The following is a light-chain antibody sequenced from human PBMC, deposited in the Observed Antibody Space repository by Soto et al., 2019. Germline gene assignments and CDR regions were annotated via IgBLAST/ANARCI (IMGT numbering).Light chain of an antibody. V-gene: IGLV1-40*01. J-gene: IGLJ2*01. CDR2: GNS. CDR1: SSNIGAGYD. CDR3: QSYDSSLSGVV. Sequence: QSVLTQPPSVSGAPGQRVTISCTGSSSNIGAGYDVHWYQHLPGTAPKLLIFGNSDRPSGVPDRFSGSKSGTSASLAITGLQADDEADYYSQSYDSSLSGVVFGGGTKLTVL.